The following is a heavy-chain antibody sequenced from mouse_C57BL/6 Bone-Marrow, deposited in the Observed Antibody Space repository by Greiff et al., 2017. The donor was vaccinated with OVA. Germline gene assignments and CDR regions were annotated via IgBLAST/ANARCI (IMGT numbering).Heavy chain of an antibody. CDR2: IYPRSGNT. Sequence: VQLQQSGAELARPGASVKLSCKASGYTFTSYGISWVKQRTGQGLEWIGEIYPRSGNTNYNEKFKGKATLTADKSSSTAYMELRSLTSEDSAVYFCAGRGRLRLDRFAYWGQGTMVTVSA. V-gene: IGHV1-81*01. CDR1: GYTFTSYG. J-gene: IGHJ3*01. D-gene: IGHD3-2*02. CDR3: AGRGRLRLDRFAY.